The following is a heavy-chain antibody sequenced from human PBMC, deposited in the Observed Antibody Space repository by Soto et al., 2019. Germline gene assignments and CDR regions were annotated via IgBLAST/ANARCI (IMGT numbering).Heavy chain of an antibody. Sequence: PGGSLRLSCAASGFTFSDYYMSWIRQAPGKGLEWVSYISSSGSTIYYADSVKGRFTISRDNAKNSLYLQMNSLRAEDTAVYYCAREDSDGYNSIYWYLDLWGRGTLVTVSS. CDR2: ISSSGSTI. V-gene: IGHV3-11*01. CDR1: GFTFSDYY. D-gene: IGHD5-12*01. CDR3: AREDSDGYNSIYWYLDL. J-gene: IGHJ2*01.